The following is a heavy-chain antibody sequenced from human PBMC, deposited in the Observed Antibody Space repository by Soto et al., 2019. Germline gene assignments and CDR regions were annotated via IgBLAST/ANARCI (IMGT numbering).Heavy chain of an antibody. D-gene: IGHD1-26*01. CDR3: AIDRGSYALDY. V-gene: IGHV1-18*01. CDR1: GYTFTRSG. Sequence: ASVKFSCKASGYTFTRSGISWVRQAPGQVLECMVWMITYNGYTNYXXTFRGRVXXTTDTSTSTAXMELRSLRSDDTAVHYCAIDRGSYALDYXX. CDR2: MITYNGYT. J-gene: IGHJ4*01.